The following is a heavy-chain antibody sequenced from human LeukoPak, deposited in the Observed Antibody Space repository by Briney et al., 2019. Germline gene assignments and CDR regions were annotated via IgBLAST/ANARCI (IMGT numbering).Heavy chain of an antibody. CDR3: ARDVGITVADSFDP. D-gene: IGHD6-13*01. CDR1: GYSSTNYG. V-gene: IGHV1-18*01. CDR2: IHIYRGNT. J-gene: IGHJ5*02. Sequence: GASVKVSCKASGYSSTNYGISWVRQAPGQGFEWMGWIHIYRGNTNYAQKFQGRVTMTTDTSTSTVYMEVRGLRSDDTAMYYCARDVGITVADSFDPWGQGTLVTVSS.